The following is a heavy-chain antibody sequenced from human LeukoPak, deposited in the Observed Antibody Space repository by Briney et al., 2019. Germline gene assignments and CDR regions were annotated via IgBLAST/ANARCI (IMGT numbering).Heavy chain of an antibody. Sequence: GGSLRLSCAASGFTFGTHSMSWVRQAPGKGLEWVSGISGSGGQTFYADSVKGRFTISRDNSNSFLFLHMDSLRAEDTALYYCAKDMKPDGLWDADYWGQGTLVTVSS. J-gene: IGHJ4*02. CDR1: GFTFGTHS. V-gene: IGHV3-23*01. D-gene: IGHD1-26*01. CDR2: ISGSGGQT. CDR3: AKDMKPDGLWDADY.